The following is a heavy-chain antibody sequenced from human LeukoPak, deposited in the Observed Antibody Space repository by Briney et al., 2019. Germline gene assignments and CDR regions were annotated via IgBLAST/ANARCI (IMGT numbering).Heavy chain of an antibody. CDR2: IYYSEST. CDR1: GGSISSGDYY. D-gene: IGHD1-26*01. J-gene: IGHJ1*01. CDR3: ASRLGGASFQH. V-gene: IGHV4-30-4*08. Sequence: SETLSLTCTVSGGSISSGDYYWSWIRQSPGKGLEWIGYIYYSESTYYNPSLKSRLTMSVDTSKNQFSLKLSSATAADTAVYYCASRLGGASFQHWGQGTLVTVSS.